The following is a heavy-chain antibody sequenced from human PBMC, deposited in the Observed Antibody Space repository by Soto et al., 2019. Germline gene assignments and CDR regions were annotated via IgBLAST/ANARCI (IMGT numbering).Heavy chain of an antibody. CDR3: VKDISPSHCGGDCYGFDI. V-gene: IGHV3-64D*08. CDR1: GFTFSSHD. CDR2: ISSNGGRT. D-gene: IGHD2-21*02. J-gene: IGHJ3*02. Sequence: GGSLRLSCSASGFTFSSHDMHWVRQVPGRGLEYVSAISSNGGRTYYADSVKGRFTISRDNSKNTLYLQMSSLRAEDTAVYYCVKDISPSHCGGDCYGFDICGPGTLVTVSS.